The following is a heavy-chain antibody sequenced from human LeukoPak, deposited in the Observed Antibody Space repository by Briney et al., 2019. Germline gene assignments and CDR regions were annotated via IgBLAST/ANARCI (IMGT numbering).Heavy chain of an antibody. V-gene: IGHV4-30-2*01. CDR2: IYHSGST. J-gene: IGHJ4*02. D-gene: IGHD3-3*01. Sequence: SETLSLTCTVSGGSISSGGYYWGWIRQPPGKVLAWIGYIYHSGSTYYNPSLKSRVTVSVDRSKSQFSLKLSSVTAADTAVYYCARGRDYDFWSGHSPYYFDYWGQGTLVTVSS. CDR3: ARGRDYDFWSGHSPYYFDY. CDR1: GGSISSGGYY.